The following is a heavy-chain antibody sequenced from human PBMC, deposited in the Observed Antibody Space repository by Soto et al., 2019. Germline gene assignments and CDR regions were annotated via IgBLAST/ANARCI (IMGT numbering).Heavy chain of an antibody. CDR1: GFTFDDYA. V-gene: IGHV3-9*01. D-gene: IGHD2-2*01. Sequence: GGSLRLYCAASGFTFDDYAMHWVRQDPGKGLEWVSGISWNMGSIGYGDSVKGRFTISRDNAKNSLYLQMNSLRAEDTALYYCAKDKDYQLLGSFDYWGQGTLVTVSS. J-gene: IGHJ4*02. CDR2: ISWNMGSI. CDR3: AKDKDYQLLGSFDY.